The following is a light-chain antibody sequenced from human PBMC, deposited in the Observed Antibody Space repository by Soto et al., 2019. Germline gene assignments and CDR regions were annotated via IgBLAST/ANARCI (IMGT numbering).Light chain of an antibody. CDR1: QSVSSIY. J-gene: IGKJ1*01. CDR2: GAS. CDR3: QQYGSSPWT. Sequence: EIVLTQSPGTLPLSPGERATLSCRASQSVSSIYLAWYQQKPGQAPRLLIYGASSRATGIPDRFSGSGSGTDFTLTISRLEPEDFAVYYCQQYGSSPWTFGHGTTVAI. V-gene: IGKV3-20*01.